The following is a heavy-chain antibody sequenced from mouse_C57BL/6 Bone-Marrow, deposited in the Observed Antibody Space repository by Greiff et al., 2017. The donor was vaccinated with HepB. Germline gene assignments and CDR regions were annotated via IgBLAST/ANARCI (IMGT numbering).Heavy chain of an antibody. CDR2: IYPENGDT. J-gene: IGHJ1*03. CDR1: GFNIKDDY. D-gene: IGHD2-5*01. CDR3: TTLYSNHWYFDV. Sequence: EVQLQQSGAELVRPGASVKLSCTASGFNIKDDYMHWVKQRPEQGLEWIGWIYPENGDTEYASKFQGKATITADTSSNTAYLQLSSLTSEDTAVYYCTTLYSNHWYFDVWGTGTTVTVSS. V-gene: IGHV14-4*01.